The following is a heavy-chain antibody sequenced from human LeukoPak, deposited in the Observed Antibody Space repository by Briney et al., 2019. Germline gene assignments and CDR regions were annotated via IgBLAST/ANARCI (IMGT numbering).Heavy chain of an antibody. J-gene: IGHJ4*02. CDR1: GGSISSGDYY. Sequence: SETLSLTCTVSGGSISSGDYYWSWIRQPPGKGLEWIGYIYYSGSTYYNPSLKSRVTISVDTSKNQFSLKPSSVTAADTAVYYCARAVKDIVATIVDYWGQGTLVTVSS. CDR3: ARAVKDIVATIVDY. V-gene: IGHV4-30-4*01. CDR2: IYYSGST. D-gene: IGHD5-12*01.